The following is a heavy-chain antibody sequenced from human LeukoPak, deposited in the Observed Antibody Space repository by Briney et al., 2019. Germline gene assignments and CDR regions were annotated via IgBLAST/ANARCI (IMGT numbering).Heavy chain of an antibody. J-gene: IGHJ4*02. CDR2: ISWNSGSI. Sequence: GGSLRLSCAASGFTFDDYAMHWVRHAPGKGLEWVSGISWNSGSIGYADSVKGRFTISRDNAKNSLYLQMNSLRAEDTALYYCAKADSSGWNLLDYWGQGTLVTVSS. CDR1: GFTFDDYA. CDR3: AKADSSGWNLLDY. D-gene: IGHD6-19*01. V-gene: IGHV3-9*01.